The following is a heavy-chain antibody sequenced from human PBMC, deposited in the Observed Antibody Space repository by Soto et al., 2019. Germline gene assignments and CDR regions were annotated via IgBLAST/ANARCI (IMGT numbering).Heavy chain of an antibody. Sequence: RRLSCAASGFTFSSCGMNWVRQAPGKGLEWVSYISDRGGTIYYAGSVKGRFTISRDNAKNSLYLQMNSLRDEDTAVYYCARCSANSCYSYGVDVWGQGTTVTVS. CDR3: ARCSANSCYSYGVDV. V-gene: IGHV3-48*02. J-gene: IGHJ6*02. D-gene: IGHD2-15*01. CDR1: GFTFSSCG. CDR2: ISDRGGTI.